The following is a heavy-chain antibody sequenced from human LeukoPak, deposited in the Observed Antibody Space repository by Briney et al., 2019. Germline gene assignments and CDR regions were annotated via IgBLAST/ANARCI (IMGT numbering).Heavy chain of an antibody. J-gene: IGHJ4*02. CDR2: INHSGST. D-gene: IGHD2-15*01. Sequence: SETLSLTCAVYGGPFSGYYWSWIRQPPGKGLEWIGEINHSGSTNYNPSLKSRVTISVDTSKNQFSLKLSSVTAADTAVYYCARRKSYCSGGSCYFDYWGQGTLVTVSS. CDR1: GGPFSGYY. V-gene: IGHV4-34*01. CDR3: ARRKSYCSGGSCYFDY.